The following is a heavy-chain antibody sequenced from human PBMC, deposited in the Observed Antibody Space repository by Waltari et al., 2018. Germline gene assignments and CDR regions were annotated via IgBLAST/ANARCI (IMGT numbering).Heavy chain of an antibody. V-gene: IGHV3-74*01. CDR2: INVDGSST. CDR1: GFTFSNYW. D-gene: IGHD4-4*01. Sequence: EVQLVESGGDLVQPGGSLRLSCAASGFTFSNYWMRWVRQAPGKGLAWVSRINVDGSSTVYANSVAGRFTISRDNAKNTVYLEMSGLRAEDTAVYYCTRGEINYSRFDYWGQGSLVTVSS. CDR3: TRGEINYSRFDY. J-gene: IGHJ4*02.